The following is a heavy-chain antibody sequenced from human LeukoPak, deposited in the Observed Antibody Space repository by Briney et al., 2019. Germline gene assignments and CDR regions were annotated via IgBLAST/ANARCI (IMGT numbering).Heavy chain of an antibody. Sequence: PSETLSLTCAVSGVSISSLSWSWIRQPPGGGLESIGSISNTGATNYNPSLKSRVTISVDTSNNEVSLKVTSVNAADTAVYYCARGSDSYGYPYYYYYMDDWGKGTTVTVSS. CDR2: ISNTGAT. J-gene: IGHJ6*03. D-gene: IGHD5-18*01. V-gene: IGHV4-59*11. CDR1: GVSISSLS. CDR3: ARGSDSYGYPYYYYYMDD.